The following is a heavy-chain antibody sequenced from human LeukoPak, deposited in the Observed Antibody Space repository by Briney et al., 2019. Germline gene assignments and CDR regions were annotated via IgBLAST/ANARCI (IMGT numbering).Heavy chain of an antibody. D-gene: IGHD3-10*01. J-gene: IGHJ3*02. CDR2: IKQDGSEK. Sequence: QPGGSLRLSCAASGFTFSSYWMSWVRQAPGKGLEWVSNIKQDGSEKYYVDSVKGRFTISRDNAKTSLYLQMNSLRAEDTAVYYCASYGAFDIWAKGQWSPSLQ. V-gene: IGHV3-7*01. CDR3: ASYGAFDI. CDR1: GFTFSSYW.